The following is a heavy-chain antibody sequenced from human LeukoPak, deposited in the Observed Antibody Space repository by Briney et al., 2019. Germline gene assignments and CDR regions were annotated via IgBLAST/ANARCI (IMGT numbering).Heavy chain of an antibody. CDR3: AKDTVLRYFDWLLPQLGY. Sequence: ASVKVSCKASGYTFTGYYMHWVRQAPGQGLEWMGWINPNSGGTNYAQKFQGRVTMTRDTSISTAYMELSRLRSDDTAVYYCAKDTVLRYFDWLLPQLGYWGQGTLVTVSS. CDR1: GYTFTGYY. V-gene: IGHV1-2*02. D-gene: IGHD3-9*01. CDR2: INPNSGGT. J-gene: IGHJ4*02.